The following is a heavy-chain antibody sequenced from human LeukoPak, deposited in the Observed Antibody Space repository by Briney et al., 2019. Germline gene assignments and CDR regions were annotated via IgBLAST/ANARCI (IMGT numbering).Heavy chain of an antibody. V-gene: IGHV3-23*01. CDR3: AKYSSSWYECAFDI. D-gene: IGHD6-13*01. Sequence: GGSLRLSCAASGFPFSSYAMSWVLQAPGKGLEWVSAISGSGGSTYYADSVKGRFTISRDNSKNTLYLQMNSLRAEDTAVYYCAKYSSSWYECAFDIWGQGTMVTVSS. CDR1: GFPFSSYA. CDR2: ISGSGGST. J-gene: IGHJ3*02.